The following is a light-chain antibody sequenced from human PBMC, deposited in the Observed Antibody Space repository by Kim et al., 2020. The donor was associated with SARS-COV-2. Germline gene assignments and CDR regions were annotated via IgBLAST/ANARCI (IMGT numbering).Light chain of an antibody. J-gene: IGLJ7*01. Sequence: KSMLTQPPSASESPGQTVIISCSRSSCSIGSNYVQWYQQRPGRSPTTVIDEDNQRPSGVPDRVSGSIDTTSTSVSLTSSRLKTEDDSYYECWSDSRGDRVFGGGTQLTVL. CDR1: SCSIGSNY. CDR2: EDN. CDR3: WSDSRGDRV. V-gene: IGLV6-57*01.